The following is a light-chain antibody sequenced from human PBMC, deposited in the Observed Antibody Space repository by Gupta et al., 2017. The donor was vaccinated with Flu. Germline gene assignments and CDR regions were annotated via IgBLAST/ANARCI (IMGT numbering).Light chain of an antibody. V-gene: IGKV1-5*03. CDR1: HSVDSW. Sequence: DIQVTQSPSILSASVGDRVTITCRASHSVDSWLAWFQQKPGKAPKLLIYRASGLESVVPSRFSGAGSGTEFTLTISSLQPDDFATYYCQHYYGYLWSFGQGTKVEIK. CDR2: RAS. CDR3: QHYYGYLWS. J-gene: IGKJ1*01.